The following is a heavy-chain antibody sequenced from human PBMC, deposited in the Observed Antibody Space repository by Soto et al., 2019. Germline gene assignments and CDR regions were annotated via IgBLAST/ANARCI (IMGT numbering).Heavy chain of an antibody. J-gene: IGHJ5*02. Sequence: QVQLVQSGAEVKKPGASVRVSCKASGYTFTSYGISWVRQAPGQGLEWMGWISGYNGNTNYAQKLQGRVTMTKDTSTSTANMELRSLRSDDTAVYYCARGYCSGGSCYTGWFGPWGQGTLVTVSS. V-gene: IGHV1-18*01. D-gene: IGHD2-15*01. CDR3: ARGYCSGGSCYTGWFGP. CDR1: GYTFTSYG. CDR2: ISGYNGNT.